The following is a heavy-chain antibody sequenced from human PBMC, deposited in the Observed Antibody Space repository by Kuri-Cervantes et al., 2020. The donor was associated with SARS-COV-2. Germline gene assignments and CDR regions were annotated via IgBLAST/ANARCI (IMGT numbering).Heavy chain of an antibody. CDR1: GYTFTSYG. Sequence: ASVKVSCKASGYTFTSYGISWVRQAPGQGLEWMGWINPNSGGTNYAQKFQGRVTMTRDTSISTAYMELSRLRSDDTAVYYCARDCTSFGYSYGHAFDIWGQGTMVTVSS. D-gene: IGHD5-18*01. CDR3: ARDCTSFGYSYGHAFDI. V-gene: IGHV1-2*02. CDR2: INPNSGGT. J-gene: IGHJ3*02.